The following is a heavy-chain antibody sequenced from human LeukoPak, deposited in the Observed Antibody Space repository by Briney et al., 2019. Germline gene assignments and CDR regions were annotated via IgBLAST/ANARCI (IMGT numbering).Heavy chain of an antibody. CDR3: VRDPSNSGNWFDL. D-gene: IGHD4-11*01. CDR2: LGTDGTYT. J-gene: IGHJ5*02. V-gene: IGHV3-74*01. Sequence: SGGSLRLSCAASGFNLRDYWKHWVRQAPGKGLVWVSRLGTDGTYTNYADSVKGRFTISRDNAKNTLYLQMDSLRAEDTAFYYCVRDPSNSGNWFDLWGQGTLVTVSS. CDR1: GFNLRDYW.